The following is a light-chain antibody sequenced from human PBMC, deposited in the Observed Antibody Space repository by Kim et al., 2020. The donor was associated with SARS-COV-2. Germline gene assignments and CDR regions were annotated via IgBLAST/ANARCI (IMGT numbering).Light chain of an antibody. CDR2: VAV. J-gene: IGKJ4*01. CDR1: EIVATN. V-gene: IGKV3-15*01. Sequence: SVSPEERATLSGRASEIVATNLAWYRAKPGQPPRLLIIVAVARAPGVPARFGGSGSGPDFTLTISSLQSEDLAGYYCQHYNRWPTFCAGTKV. CDR3: QHYNRWPT.